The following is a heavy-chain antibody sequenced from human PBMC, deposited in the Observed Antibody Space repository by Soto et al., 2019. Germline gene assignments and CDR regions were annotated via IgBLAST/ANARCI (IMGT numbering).Heavy chain of an antibody. CDR2: IYSGGST. Sequence: EVQLVESGGGLVQPGGSLRLSCAASGFTVSSNYMSWVRQAPGKGLEWVSVIYSGGSTYYADSVKGRFTISRDNSKNTLYLQMNSLRAEDTAVYYCAIAGAPRYSQRGEYVDYWGQGTLVTVSS. D-gene: IGHD2-15*01. J-gene: IGHJ4*02. CDR1: GFTVSSNY. CDR3: AIAGAPRYSQRGEYVDY. V-gene: IGHV3-66*01.